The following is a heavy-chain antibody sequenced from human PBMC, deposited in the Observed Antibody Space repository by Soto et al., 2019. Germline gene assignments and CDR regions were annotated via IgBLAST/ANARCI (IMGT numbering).Heavy chain of an antibody. D-gene: IGHD3-3*01. CDR2: IYYSGST. CDR3: ARRVAIFGVFSRGGVDY. J-gene: IGHJ4*02. Sequence: QLQLQESGPGLVKPSETLSLTCTVSGGSISSSSYYWGWIRQPPGKGLEWIGSIYYSGSTYYNPSHKSRVTIPVATSNTHFSRTPRSVTAAAAAVYSCARRVAIFGVFSRGGVDYWGQGTLVTVSS. CDR1: GGSISSSSYY. V-gene: IGHV4-39*02.